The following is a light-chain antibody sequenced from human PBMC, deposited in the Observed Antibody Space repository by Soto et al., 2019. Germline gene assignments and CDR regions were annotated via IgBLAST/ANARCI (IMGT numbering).Light chain of an antibody. Sequence: AIRMTQSPSSLSASTGDRFTITGRASQGISSYLAWYQQKPGKAPKLLIYAASTLQSGVPSRFSGSGSGTDFTLTISCLRSEDFATYYCQQYYSYLITFGQGTRLEIK. CDR2: AAS. CDR1: QGISSY. V-gene: IGKV1-8*01. CDR3: QQYYSYLIT. J-gene: IGKJ5*01.